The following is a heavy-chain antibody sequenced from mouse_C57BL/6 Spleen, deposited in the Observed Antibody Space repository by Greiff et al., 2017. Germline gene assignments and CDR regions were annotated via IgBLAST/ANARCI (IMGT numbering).Heavy chain of an antibody. D-gene: IGHD1-1*01. V-gene: IGHV1-69*01. CDR2: IDPSDSYT. Sequence: QVQLQQPGAELVMPGASVKLSCKASGYTFPSYWMHWVKPRPGQGLEWIGEIDPSDSYTNYNQKFKGKSTLTVDKSSSTAYMQLSSLTSEDSAVYYCARRSSDYYGSSGDYWGQGTTLTVSS. CDR1: GYTFPSYW. J-gene: IGHJ2*01. CDR3: ARRSSDYYGSSGDY.